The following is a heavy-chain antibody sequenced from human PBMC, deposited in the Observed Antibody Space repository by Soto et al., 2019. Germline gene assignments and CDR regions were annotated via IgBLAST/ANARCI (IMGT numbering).Heavy chain of an antibody. J-gene: IGHJ3*02. Sequence: GSLRLSCAASGFTFSSYWMSWVRQAPGKGLEWVANIKQDGSEKYYVDSVKGRFTISRDNAKNSLYLQMNSLRAEDTAVYYCAREGSSGWDDAFDIWGQGTMVTVSS. CDR2: IKQDGSEK. CDR3: AREGSSGWDDAFDI. V-gene: IGHV3-7*01. D-gene: IGHD6-19*01. CDR1: GFTFSSYW.